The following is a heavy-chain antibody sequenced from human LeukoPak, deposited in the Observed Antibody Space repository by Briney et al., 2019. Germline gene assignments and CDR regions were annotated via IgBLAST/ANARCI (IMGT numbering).Heavy chain of an antibody. V-gene: IGHV3-21*01. CDR1: GFTFSSYS. CDR3: AREGYGVSYYDSSGYPFDY. D-gene: IGHD3-22*01. J-gene: IGHJ4*02. Sequence: GGSLRLSCAASGFTFSSYSMNWVRQAPGKGLEWVSSISSSSYIYYADSVKGRFTISRDNAENTLYLQMNSLRAEDTAVYYCAREGYGVSYYDSSGYPFDYWGQGTLVTVSS. CDR2: ISSSSYI.